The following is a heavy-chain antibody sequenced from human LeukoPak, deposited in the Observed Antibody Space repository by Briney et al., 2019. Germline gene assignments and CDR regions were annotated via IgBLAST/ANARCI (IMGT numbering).Heavy chain of an antibody. V-gene: IGHV1-18*01. J-gene: IGHJ6*03. Sequence: ASVKVSCKASGYTFTSYGISWVRQAPGQGLEWMGWISAYNGNTNYAQKLQGRVTMTTDTSTSTAYMELRSLRSDDTAVYYCARSYCGGDCYFIYYYYYMDVWAKGPRSPSP. CDR1: GYTFTSYG. CDR2: ISAYNGNT. CDR3: ARSYCGGDCYFIYYYYYMDV. D-gene: IGHD2-21*02.